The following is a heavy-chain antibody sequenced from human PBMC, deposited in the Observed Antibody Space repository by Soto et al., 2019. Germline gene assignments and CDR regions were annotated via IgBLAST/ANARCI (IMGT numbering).Heavy chain of an antibody. CDR1: GFTFGSYA. CDR2: ISGSGGNT. CDR3: AKDRNYYDSSGYNAYFDH. Sequence: PGGSLRLSCAASGFTFGSYAMSWVRQAPRKGLEWVSDISGSGGNTYYADSVKGRFTISRDNSKETLYLQMNSLRAEDTAVYYCAKDRNYYDSSGYNAYFDHWGQGTLVTVSS. D-gene: IGHD3-22*01. V-gene: IGHV3-23*01. J-gene: IGHJ4*02.